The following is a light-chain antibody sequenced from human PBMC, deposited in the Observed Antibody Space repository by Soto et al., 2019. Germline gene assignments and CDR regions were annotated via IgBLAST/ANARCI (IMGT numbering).Light chain of an antibody. V-gene: IGKV3-20*01. J-gene: IGKJ2*01. CDR2: GAS. CDR1: QSVSSSY. Sequence: EIVLTQSPGTLSLSPGERATLSCRASQSVSSSYLAWYQHKPGQAPRLLLYGASSRATGIPHRFSGSGAGTAFTLTISRLQPEDFAVYYCQQYGSSPPYSFGQGTKLEIK. CDR3: QQYGSSPPYS.